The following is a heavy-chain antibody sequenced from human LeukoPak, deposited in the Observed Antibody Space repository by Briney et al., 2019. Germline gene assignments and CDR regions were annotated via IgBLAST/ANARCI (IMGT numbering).Heavy chain of an antibody. CDR1: GGSISSGDYY. V-gene: IGHV4-30-4*08. D-gene: IGHD4-17*01. Sequence: SQTLSLTCTVSGGSISSGDYYWSWIRQPPGKGLEWIGYIYYSGSTYYNPSLKSRVTISVDTSKNQFSLKLSSVTAADTAVYYCARHDYGDSDWFDPWGQGTLVTVSS. J-gene: IGHJ5*02. CDR3: ARHDYGDSDWFDP. CDR2: IYYSGST.